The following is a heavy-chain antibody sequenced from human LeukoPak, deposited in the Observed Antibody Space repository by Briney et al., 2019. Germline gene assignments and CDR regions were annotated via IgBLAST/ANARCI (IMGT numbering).Heavy chain of an antibody. Sequence: GSLRLSCAASGFTFSSYAMSWIRQPPGKGLEWIGEINHSGSTNYNPSLKSRVTISVDTSKNQFSLKLSSVTAADTAVYYCARTAMVVNYYYYYMDVWGKGTTVTVSS. CDR2: INHSGST. CDR1: GFTFSSYA. V-gene: IGHV4-34*01. D-gene: IGHD5-18*01. CDR3: ARTAMVVNYYYYYMDV. J-gene: IGHJ6*03.